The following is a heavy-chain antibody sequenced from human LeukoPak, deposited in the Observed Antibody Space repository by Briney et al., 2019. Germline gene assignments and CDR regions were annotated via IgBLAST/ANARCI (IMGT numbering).Heavy chain of an antibody. CDR2: INPNSGGT. J-gene: IGHJ4*02. V-gene: IGHV1-2*02. CDR1: GYTFTGYY. D-gene: IGHD3-22*01. CDR3: ARGYYDSSGYYFGYFDS. Sequence: ALVKVSCKASGYTFTGYYMHWVRQAPGQGLEWMGWINPNSGGTNYAQKFQGRVTMTRDTSISTAYMELSRLRSDDTAVYYCARGYYDSSGYYFGYFDSWGQGTLVTVSS.